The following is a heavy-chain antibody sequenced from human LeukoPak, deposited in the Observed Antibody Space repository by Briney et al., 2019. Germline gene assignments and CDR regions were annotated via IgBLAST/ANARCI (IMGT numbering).Heavy chain of an antibody. CDR2: INDNSGAT. D-gene: IGHD3-10*01. Sequence: ASVKVSCQASGYTFTGWYMHWVRQAPGEGLEWMGRINDNSGATYFVQKFQGRLTMTRDTSIRTVYMELSSLRSDDTAVYYCARCGARNYYNFDYWGQGTLVTVSS. V-gene: IGHV1-2*06. CDR1: GYTFTGWY. J-gene: IGHJ4*02. CDR3: ARCGARNYYNFDY.